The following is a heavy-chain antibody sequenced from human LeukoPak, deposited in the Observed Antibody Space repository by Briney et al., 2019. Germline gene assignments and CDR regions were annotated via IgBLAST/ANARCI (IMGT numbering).Heavy chain of an antibody. D-gene: IGHD6-19*01. CDR2: ISWNSGSI. CDR1: GFTFDDYA. Sequence: GRSLRLSCAASGFTFDDYAMHWVRQAPGKGLEWVSGISWNSGSIGYADSVKGRFTISRDNAKNSLYLQMNSLRAEDTALYYCAKTDSSGWFPPSYWGQGTLVTVSS. CDR3: AKTDSSGWFPPSY. V-gene: IGHV3-9*01. J-gene: IGHJ4*02.